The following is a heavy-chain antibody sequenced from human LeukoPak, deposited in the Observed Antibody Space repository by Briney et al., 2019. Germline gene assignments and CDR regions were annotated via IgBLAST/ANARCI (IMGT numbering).Heavy chain of an antibody. Sequence: PSETLTLTCTVSGGSVSSSSYYWGWIRQPPGKGLEWIGSIYYSGSTYYNPSLKSRVTISVDTSKNQFSLKLSSVTAADTAVYYCARSGGDSNYRAGEEYYFDYWGQGTLVTVSS. J-gene: IGHJ4*02. CDR2: IYYSGST. D-gene: IGHD4-11*01. CDR3: ARSGGDSNYRAGEEYYFDY. CDR1: GGSVSSSSYY. V-gene: IGHV4-39*07.